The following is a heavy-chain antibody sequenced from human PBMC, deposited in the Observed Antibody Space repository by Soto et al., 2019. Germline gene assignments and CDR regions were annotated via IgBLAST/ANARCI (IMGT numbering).Heavy chain of an antibody. Sequence: SETLSLTCTVSGGSISSGDYYWSWIRQPPGKGLEWIGYIYYSGSTYYNPSLKSRVTISVDRSKNQFSLKLTSVTAADTAVYYCARQDGYNYGFDPWGQGTLVTVSP. CDR2: IYYSGST. J-gene: IGHJ5*02. D-gene: IGHD5-18*01. CDR1: GGSISSGDYY. V-gene: IGHV4-30-4*01. CDR3: ARQDGYNYGFDP.